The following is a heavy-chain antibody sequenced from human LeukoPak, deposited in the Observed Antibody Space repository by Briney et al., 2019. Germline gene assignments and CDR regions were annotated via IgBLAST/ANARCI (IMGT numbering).Heavy chain of an antibody. J-gene: IGHJ4*02. CDR2: INGYNGDI. V-gene: IGHV1-18*01. D-gene: IGHD2-15*01. Sequence: ASVKVSCKASGYSFTNYGFYWVRQAPGQGLEWMGWINGYNGDIKYAQKLQGRVTMTTDTSTNTAYMELTSLRSDDTAVYHCARPRYCGGGTCYSSFDYWGQGTLVTVSS. CDR1: GYSFTNYG. CDR3: ARPRYCGGGTCYSSFDY.